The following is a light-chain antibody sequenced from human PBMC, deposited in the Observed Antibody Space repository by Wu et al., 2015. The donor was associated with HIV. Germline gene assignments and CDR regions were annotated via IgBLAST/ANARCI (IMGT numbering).Light chain of an antibody. V-gene: IGKV1-8*01. J-gene: IGKJ4*01. Sequence: AIRMTQSPSSLSASTGDRVTITCRASQGISSYLAWYQQKPGKAPKLLIYAAYTLQSGVPSRFSGSGSGTDFTLTISSLQPEDFATYYCQQYYSYPQNFGGGTKVEIK. CDR3: QQYYSYPQN. CDR1: QGISSY. CDR2: AAY.